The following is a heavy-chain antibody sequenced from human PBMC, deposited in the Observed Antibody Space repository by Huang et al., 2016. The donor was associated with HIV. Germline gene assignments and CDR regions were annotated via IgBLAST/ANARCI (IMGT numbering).Heavy chain of an antibody. J-gene: IGHJ4*02. CDR3: VRDRGMRGSGWTFFDK. V-gene: IGHV3-9*01. D-gene: IGHD6-19*01. Sequence: EVQLEEFGVCLVQPGRSLRLSGASYGFAFDAYAMPWVRQVPGGRREWVAGIMWNRGEILEADSVKGRSVIYRDNDVKSLYLQMDSRRREDTALYHCVRDRGMRGSGWTFFDKGGQGTLVDVSA. CDR2: IMWNRGEI. CDR1: GFAFDAYA.